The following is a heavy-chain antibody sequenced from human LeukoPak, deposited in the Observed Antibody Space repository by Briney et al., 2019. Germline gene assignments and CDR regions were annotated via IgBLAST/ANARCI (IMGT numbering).Heavy chain of an antibody. V-gene: IGHV1-2*03. J-gene: IGHJ4*02. CDR1: GYTFTGYY. CDR2: INPNSGGT. D-gene: IGHD6-19*01. Sequence: LGASVTVSCKASGYTFTGYYMHWVRQAPGQGLEWMGWINPNSGGTNYAQKFQGRVTMTRDTSISTAYMELSRLRSDDTAVYYCARDRGSGWKHWVYWGQGTLVTVSS. CDR3: ARDRGSGWKHWVY.